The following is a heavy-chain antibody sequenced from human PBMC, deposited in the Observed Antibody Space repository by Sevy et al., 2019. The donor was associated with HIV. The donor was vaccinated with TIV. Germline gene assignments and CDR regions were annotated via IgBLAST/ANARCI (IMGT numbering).Heavy chain of an antibody. Sequence: GGSLRLSCAASGFTVSSNYMSWVRQAPGKGLEWVSVIYSGGSTYYADSVKGRFTISRDNSKNTLYLQMNSLRAEDTAVYYCARDRGIAARPRCYYYGMDVWGQGTTVTVSS. V-gene: IGHV3-53*01. CDR2: IYSGGST. CDR3: ARDRGIAARPRCYYYGMDV. J-gene: IGHJ6*02. D-gene: IGHD6-6*01. CDR1: GFTVSSNY.